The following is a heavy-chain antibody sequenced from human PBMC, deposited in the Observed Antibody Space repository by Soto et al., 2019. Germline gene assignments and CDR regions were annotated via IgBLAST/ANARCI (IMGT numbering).Heavy chain of an antibody. Sequence: QVQLQQWGAGLLKPSETLSLTCAVYGGSFSGYYWSWIRQPPGKGLEWIGEINHSGSTNYNPSLKSRVTISVDTSKNQCSLKLSSVTAADTAVYYCAGGRRRYCTNGVCFGFDYWGQGTLVTVSS. CDR2: INHSGST. V-gene: IGHV4-34*01. CDR3: AGGRRRYCTNGVCFGFDY. CDR1: GGSFSGYY. D-gene: IGHD2-8*01. J-gene: IGHJ4*02.